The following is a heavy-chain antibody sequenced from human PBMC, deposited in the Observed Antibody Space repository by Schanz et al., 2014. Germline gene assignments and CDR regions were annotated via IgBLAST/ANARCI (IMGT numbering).Heavy chain of an antibody. CDR1: RFTFSSFA. V-gene: IGHV3-23*01. Sequence: EVQLLESGGGLVQPGGSLRLSCAASRFTFSSFAMSWVRQAPGKGLEWVSSISGSGGSTYYADSVKGRFTITRDNSKNTLDLQMSSLRAEDTAVYYCAKGTAMGKHWGQGTLVTVSS. CDR2: ISGSGGST. D-gene: IGHD5-18*01. CDR3: AKGTAMGKH. J-gene: IGHJ4*02.